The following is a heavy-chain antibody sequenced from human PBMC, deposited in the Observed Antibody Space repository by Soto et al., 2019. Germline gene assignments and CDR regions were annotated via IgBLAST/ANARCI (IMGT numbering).Heavy chain of an antibody. V-gene: IGHV3-21*01. CDR2: ISSSSSYI. CDR3: ARDLPGYSYGTVDY. CDR1: GFALSPYW. Sequence: TGGSLRLSCEASGFALSPYWMSWVRQAPGKGLEWVSSISSSSSYIYYADSVKGRFTTSRDNAKNSLYLQMNSLRAEDTAVYYCARDLPGYSYGTVDYWGQGTLVTVSS. D-gene: IGHD5-18*01. J-gene: IGHJ4*02.